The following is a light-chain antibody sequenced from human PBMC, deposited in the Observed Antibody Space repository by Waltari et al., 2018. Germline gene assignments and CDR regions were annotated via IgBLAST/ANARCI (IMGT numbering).Light chain of an antibody. CDR1: QSVAFI. J-gene: IGKJ2*02. V-gene: IGKV3-15*01. CDR2: AAS. Sequence: EIVMTQSPATLSVSPGESATLSCRASQSVAFILAWYHQKPGQAPRLLIYAASTRATGIPARFSGSGSGTEFTLTISSLQSEDFAVYYCQQYNNWPPGTFGQGTRLEIK. CDR3: QQYNNWPPGT.